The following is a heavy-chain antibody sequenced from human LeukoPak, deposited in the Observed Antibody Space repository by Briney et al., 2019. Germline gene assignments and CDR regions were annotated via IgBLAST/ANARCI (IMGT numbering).Heavy chain of an antibody. CDR2: IWYDGSNK. V-gene: IGHV3-33*01. J-gene: IGHJ4*02. CDR3: ARAPYSGSFNIDY. D-gene: IGHD1-26*01. Sequence: GGSLRLSCAASGFTFSSYGMHWFRQAPAKGLEWVAVIWYDGSNKYYADSVKGRFTISRDNSKNTLYLQMNSLRAEDTAVYYCARAPYSGSFNIDYWGQGTLVTVSS. CDR1: GFTFSSYG.